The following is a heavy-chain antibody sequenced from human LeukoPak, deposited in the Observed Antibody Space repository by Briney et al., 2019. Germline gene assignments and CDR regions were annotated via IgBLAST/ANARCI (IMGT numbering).Heavy chain of an antibody. Sequence: PGGSLRLSCAASGFTFSSYAMSWVRQAPGKGLEGVSSISDSGSSTYYADSVKGRFTISRDNSKNTLYLQMNRLTAEDTAVYYCAASGSFYRLDYWGQGTLVTVSS. CDR2: ISDSGSST. V-gene: IGHV3-23*01. CDR1: GFTFSSYA. CDR3: AASGSFYRLDY. D-gene: IGHD3-10*01. J-gene: IGHJ4*02.